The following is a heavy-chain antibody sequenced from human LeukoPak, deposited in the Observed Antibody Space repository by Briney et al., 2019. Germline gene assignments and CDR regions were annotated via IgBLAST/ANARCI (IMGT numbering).Heavy chain of an antibody. CDR1: GFTFSSYS. J-gene: IGHJ6*02. D-gene: IGHD2-2*01. Sequence: GGSLRLSCAASGFTFSSYSMNWVRQAPGKGLEWVSSISSSSSYIYYADSVKGRFTISRDNAKNSLYLQMNSLRAEDTAVYYCARDRDVVVSMDVWGQGTTVTVSS. CDR3: ARDRDVVVSMDV. V-gene: IGHV3-21*01. CDR2: ISSSSSYI.